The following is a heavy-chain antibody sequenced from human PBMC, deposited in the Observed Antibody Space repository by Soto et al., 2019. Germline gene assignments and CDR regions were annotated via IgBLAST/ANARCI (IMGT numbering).Heavy chain of an antibody. CDR3: AREGSVPASSPYPVYYYGMDV. CDR2: ISSSSSYI. Sequence: GGSLSLSCAASGFTFSSYSMNWVRQAPGKGLEWVSSISSSSSYIYYVDSVKGRFTISRDNAKNSLYLQMSSLSAEDTAVYYCAREGSVPASSPYPVYYYGMDVWGQGTTVTVSS. D-gene: IGHD2-2*01. CDR1: GFTFSSYS. V-gene: IGHV3-21*03. J-gene: IGHJ6*02.